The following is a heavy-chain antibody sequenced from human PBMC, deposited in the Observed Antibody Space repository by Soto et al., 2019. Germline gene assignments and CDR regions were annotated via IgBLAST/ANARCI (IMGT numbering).Heavy chain of an antibody. Sequence: QVQLQQWGAGLLKPSETLSLNCAVNGGSLSGYYWSWIRQPPGKGLEWIGEIKDGGYTNYSPSLKSRATISXGTSNNQCSLRLNSVTAADTGLYYCARGQEGVVATHWDQGALVTVSS. J-gene: IGHJ4*02. V-gene: IGHV4-34*01. D-gene: IGHD5-12*01. CDR3: ARGQEGVVATH. CDR1: GGSLSGYY. CDR2: IKDGGYT.